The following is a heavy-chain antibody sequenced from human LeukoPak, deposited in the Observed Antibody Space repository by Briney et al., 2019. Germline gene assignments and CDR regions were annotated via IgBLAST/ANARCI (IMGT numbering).Heavy chain of an antibody. CDR3: ARDRGAVAGPENYFDY. J-gene: IGHJ4*02. Sequence: SETLSLTCTVSGGSISSYYWSWIRQPPGKGLEWIGYIYYSGSTNYNPSLKSRVTISVDTSKNQFSLRLSSVTAADTAVYYCARDRGAVAGPENYFDYWGQGTLVTVSS. CDR1: GGSISSYY. V-gene: IGHV4-59*01. CDR2: IYYSGST. D-gene: IGHD6-19*01.